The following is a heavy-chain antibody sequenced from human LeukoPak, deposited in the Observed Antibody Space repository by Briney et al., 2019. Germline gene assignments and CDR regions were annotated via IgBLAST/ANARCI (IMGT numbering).Heavy chain of an antibody. J-gene: IGHJ4*02. V-gene: IGHV1-3*03. D-gene: IGHD1-14*01. Sequence: EASVKVSCKASGYTFTSYAMHWVRQAPGQRLEWMGWINAGNGNTKYSQEFQGRVTITRDTSASTAYMELSSLRSEDMAVYYCARAYNSNHRMRSTENYIDYTGQGTLVTVSS. CDR3: ARAYNSNHRMRSTENYIDY. CDR1: GYTFTSYA. CDR2: INAGNGNT.